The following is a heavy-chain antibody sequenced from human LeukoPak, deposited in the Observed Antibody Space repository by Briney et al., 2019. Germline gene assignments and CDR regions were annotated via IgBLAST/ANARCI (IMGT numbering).Heavy chain of an antibody. V-gene: IGHV4-4*07. CDR3: ARDGGDGLFDH. CDR2: IYSSGRT. J-gene: IGHJ4*02. D-gene: IGHD4-17*01. CDR1: GGSISSYY. Sequence: PSETLSLTCTVSGGSISSYYWSWIRQPAGKGLEWLGRIYSSGRTNYNPSLKSRVTMSVDTSKNQVSLRLTSVTAAYTAVYSCARDGGDGLFDHWGQGTLVTVSS.